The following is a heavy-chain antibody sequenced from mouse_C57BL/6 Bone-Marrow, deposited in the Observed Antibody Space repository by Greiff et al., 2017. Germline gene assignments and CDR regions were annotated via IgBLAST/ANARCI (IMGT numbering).Heavy chain of an antibody. D-gene: IGHD1-1*01. CDR2: RRNKANDYTT. Sequence: EVKLVESGGGLVQSGRSLRLSCATSGFTFSDFYMEWVRQAPGKGLEWIAARRNKANDYTTEYSASVKGRFIVSRDTSQSILYLQMNALRAEDTAIYYCARENYGAMDYWGQGTSVTVSS. CDR3: ARENYGAMDY. V-gene: IGHV7-1*01. CDR1: GFTFSDFY. J-gene: IGHJ4*01.